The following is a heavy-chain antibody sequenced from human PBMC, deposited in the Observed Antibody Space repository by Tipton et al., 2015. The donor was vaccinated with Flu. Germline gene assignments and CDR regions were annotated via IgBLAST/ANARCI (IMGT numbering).Heavy chain of an antibody. D-gene: IGHD2-2*01. J-gene: IGHJ4*02. CDR3: ARDPSLGMPDYFDY. V-gene: IGHV4-38-2*02. Sequence: TLSLTCSVSGDAVASNYYWGWIRQSPGKGLEWIGNIHRTGNSYYNPSLKSRVTISADTPKKQFSLQLRSVTAADTAVYYCARDPSLGMPDYFDYWGQGTLVTASS. CDR2: IHRTGNS. CDR1: GDAVASNYY.